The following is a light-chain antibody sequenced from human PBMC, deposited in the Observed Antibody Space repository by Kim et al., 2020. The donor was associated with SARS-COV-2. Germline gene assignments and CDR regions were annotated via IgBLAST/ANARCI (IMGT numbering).Light chain of an antibody. CDR1: QSVSTD. V-gene: IGKV3D-15*01. J-gene: IGKJ5*01. CDR2: GAS. Sequence: SPGERATRSCRARQSVSTDLAWYQQKSGQAPRLLIYGASTRATGILARFSGSGSGTEFTLTSSGLQSEDLAVYYCQQYKNWPPITFGQGTRLEIK. CDR3: QQYKNWPPIT.